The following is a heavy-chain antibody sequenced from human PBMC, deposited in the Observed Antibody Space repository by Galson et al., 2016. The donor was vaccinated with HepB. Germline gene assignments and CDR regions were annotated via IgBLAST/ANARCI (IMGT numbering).Heavy chain of an antibody. CDR1: GFTFSSDS. CDR3: VKEGVGAARAFAY. V-gene: IGHV3-21*04. D-gene: IGHD6-6*01. Sequence: SLRLSCADSGFTFSSDSMNWVRQAPGKGLEWISSISRSSSLIYYADSVTGRFTISRDTLHLQMDSLRVEDTAIYYCVKEGVGAARAFAYWGQGALVTVSS. J-gene: IGHJ4*02. CDR2: ISRSSSLI.